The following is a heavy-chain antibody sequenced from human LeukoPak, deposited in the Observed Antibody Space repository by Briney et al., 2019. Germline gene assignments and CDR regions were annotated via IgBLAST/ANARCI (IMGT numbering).Heavy chain of an antibody. J-gene: IGHJ3*02. CDR1: GYNFTTYW. CDR3: ASSYYDYVWGSCNAFDI. Sequence: GESLKISCKASGYNFTTYWIAWVRQMPGKGLECMGIIYPDDSDTRYSPSFQGQVTISADKSISTAYLQWSSLKASDTAMYYCASSYYDYVWGSCNAFDIWGQRTMVTVSS. D-gene: IGHD3-16*01. V-gene: IGHV5-51*01. CDR2: IYPDDSDT.